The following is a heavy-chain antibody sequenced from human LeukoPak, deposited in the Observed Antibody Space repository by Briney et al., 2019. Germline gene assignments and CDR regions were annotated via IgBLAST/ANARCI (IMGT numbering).Heavy chain of an antibody. Sequence: ASVKVSCKASGGTFSSYAISWVRQAPGQGLEWMGGIVPIFGTANYAQKFQGRVTITADESTSTAYMELSSLRSEDTAVYYCARALYCSSTSCLTSFDYWGQGTLVTVSS. V-gene: IGHV1-69*13. D-gene: IGHD2-2*01. CDR3: ARALYCSSTSCLTSFDY. CDR2: IVPIFGTA. CDR1: GGTFSSYA. J-gene: IGHJ4*02.